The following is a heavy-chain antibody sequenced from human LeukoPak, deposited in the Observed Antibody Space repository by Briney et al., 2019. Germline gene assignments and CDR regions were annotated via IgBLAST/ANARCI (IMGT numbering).Heavy chain of an antibody. J-gene: IGHJ4*02. CDR1: GFTFRSYA. CDR3: AKDQTRAGGYFDY. V-gene: IGHV3-23*01. Sequence: GGSLRLSCAASGFTFRSYAMSWVRQAPGKGLEWVSAISGSGGSTYYADSVKGRFTISRDNSKNTLYLQMNSLRAEDTAVYYCAKDQTRAGGYFDYWGQGTLVTVSS. CDR2: ISGSGGST. D-gene: IGHD1-14*01.